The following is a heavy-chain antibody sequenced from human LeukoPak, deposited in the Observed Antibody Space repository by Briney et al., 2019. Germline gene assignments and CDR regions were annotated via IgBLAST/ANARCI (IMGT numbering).Heavy chain of an antibody. CDR2: IYYSGST. CDR1: GGSISSSSYY. CDR3: ARGLGANQNYFDY. V-gene: IGHV4-39*07. Sequence: SETLSLTCTVSGGSISSSSYYWGWIRQPPGKGLEWIGSIYYSGSTYYNPSLKSRVTMSVDTSKNQFSLKLSSVTAADTAVYYCARGLGANQNYFDYWGQGTLVTVSS. J-gene: IGHJ4*02. D-gene: IGHD1-26*01.